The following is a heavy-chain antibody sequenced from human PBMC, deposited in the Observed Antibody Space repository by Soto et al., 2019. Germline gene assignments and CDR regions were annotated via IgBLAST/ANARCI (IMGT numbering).Heavy chain of an antibody. CDR1: GGSFSGYY. D-gene: IGHD3-10*01. J-gene: IGHJ6*02. CDR2: INHSGST. V-gene: IGHV4-34*01. CDR3: ARGRAMVRGVTAFNYGMDV. Sequence: SETLSLTCAVYGGSFSGYYWSWIRQPPGKGLEWIGEINHSGSTNYNPSLKSRVTISVDTSKNQFSLKLSSVTAADTAVYYCARGRAMVRGVTAFNYGMDVWGQGTTVTVSS.